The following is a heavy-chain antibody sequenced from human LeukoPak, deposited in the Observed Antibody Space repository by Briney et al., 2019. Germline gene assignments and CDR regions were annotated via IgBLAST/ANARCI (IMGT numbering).Heavy chain of an antibody. V-gene: IGHV3-74*01. CDR1: GFTFSSYW. J-gene: IGHJ2*01. Sequence: GGSLRLSCAASGFTFSSYWMHWVRQVPGKGLVWVSRINSDGSSTNYADSVKGRFTISRDNAKNTLYLQMNSLRAEDTAVYYCASGLRRVTQYFDLWGRGTLVTVSS. CDR3: ASGLRRVTQYFDL. CDR2: INSDGSST. D-gene: IGHD4-11*01.